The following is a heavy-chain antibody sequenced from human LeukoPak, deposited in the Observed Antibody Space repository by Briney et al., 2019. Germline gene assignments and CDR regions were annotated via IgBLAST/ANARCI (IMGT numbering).Heavy chain of an antibody. J-gene: IGHJ4*02. CDR3: ARDRYGDYDSSGGY. Sequence: SETLSLTCTVSGGSISSSSYYWGWIRQPPGKGLEWIGSIYYSGSTYYNPSLKSRVTISVDTSKNQFSLKLSSVTAADTAVYYCARDRYGDYDSSGGYWGQGTLVTVSS. V-gene: IGHV4-39*07. D-gene: IGHD3-22*01. CDR2: IYYSGST. CDR1: GGSISSSSYY.